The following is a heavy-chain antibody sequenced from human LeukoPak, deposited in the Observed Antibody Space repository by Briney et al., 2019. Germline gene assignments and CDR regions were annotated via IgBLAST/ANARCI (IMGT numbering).Heavy chain of an antibody. D-gene: IGHD7-27*01. CDR3: ARLSGDAAEFDY. CDR2: ISSSSSYI. Sequence: GGSLRLSCAASGFTFSSYSMNWVRQAPGKGLEWVSSISSSSSYIYYADSVKGRFTISGDNAKNSLYLQMNSLRAEDTAVYYCARLSGDAAEFDYWGQGTLVTVSS. V-gene: IGHV3-21*01. J-gene: IGHJ4*02. CDR1: GFTFSSYS.